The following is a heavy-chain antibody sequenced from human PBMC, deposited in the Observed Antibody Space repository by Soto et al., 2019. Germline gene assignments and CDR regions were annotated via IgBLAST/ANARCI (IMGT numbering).Heavy chain of an antibody. J-gene: IGHJ6*02. CDR3: AGGYYYGSGRPTPGGMDV. Sequence: QVHLVQSGAEVKKPGASVKVSCKASGYTFTNYDINWVRQAPGQGLEWMGWISTYTGNTNYAQKLQGRVTMTTDTSTSTAYMELRSLRSDDTAVHYCAGGYYYGSGRPTPGGMDVWGQGTTVTVSS. CDR2: ISTYTGNT. CDR1: GYTFTNYD. D-gene: IGHD3-10*01. V-gene: IGHV1-18*01.